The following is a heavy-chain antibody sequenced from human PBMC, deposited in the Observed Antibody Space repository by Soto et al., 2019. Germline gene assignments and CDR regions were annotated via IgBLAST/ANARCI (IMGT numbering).Heavy chain of an antibody. CDR2: IIPMLGMS. D-gene: IGHD3-10*01. CDR3: ATSYGSGSAHFDS. J-gene: IGHJ4*02. Sequence: QVQLVQSGAEVTKPGSSVTVSCTASGDTCSRFTLSWVRQAPGQGLEWMGRIIPMLGMSNSALKFQGRVTITADKSTNKVYMHLNSLRSDDTAVYYCATSYGSGSAHFDSWGQGTLVTVSS. CDR1: GDTCSRFT. V-gene: IGHV1-69*02.